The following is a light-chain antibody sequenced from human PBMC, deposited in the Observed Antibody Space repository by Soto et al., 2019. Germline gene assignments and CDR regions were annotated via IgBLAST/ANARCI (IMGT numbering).Light chain of an antibody. J-gene: IGLJ2*01. CDR2: EVN. CDR1: SSDVGSYDL. V-gene: IGLV2-23*02. CDR3: CSFVRTNGLL. Sequence: QSALTQPASVSGSPGQSITISCTGTSSDVGSYDLVSWYQHHSGKAPKIIIYEVNKRPSGISDRFSGSKSGNTASLTISGLQAEDEADYFCCSFVRTNGLLFGGGIKVTVL.